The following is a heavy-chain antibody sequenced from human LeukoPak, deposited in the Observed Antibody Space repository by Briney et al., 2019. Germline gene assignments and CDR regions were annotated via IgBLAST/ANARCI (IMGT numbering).Heavy chain of an antibody. V-gene: IGHV4-34*01. CDR1: GGSFSGYY. D-gene: IGHD1-14*01. J-gene: IGHJ4*02. CDR2: INDRGST. CDR3: ARGPPGDY. Sequence: PSETLSLTCAVNGGSFSGYYWTWIRQPPGKGLEWIGEINDRGSTNYNPSLKSRVTISVDMSNNQLSLNLRSVTAADTAVYYCARGPPGDYWGQGTLVTVSS.